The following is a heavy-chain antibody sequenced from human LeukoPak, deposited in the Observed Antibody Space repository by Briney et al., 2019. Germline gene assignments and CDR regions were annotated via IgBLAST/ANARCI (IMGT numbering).Heavy chain of an antibody. J-gene: IGHJ5*02. CDR1: GYTFASYY. V-gene: IGHV1-46*01. D-gene: IGHD6-13*01. CDR3: GYSSSRFDPSWFDP. Sequence: GASVKVSCKASGYTFASYYMHWVRQAPGQGLEWMGIINPSGGSTSYAQKFQGRVTMTRDTSTSTAYMELSSLRSEDTAVYYCGYSSSRFDPSWFDPWGQGTLVTVSS. CDR2: INPSGGST.